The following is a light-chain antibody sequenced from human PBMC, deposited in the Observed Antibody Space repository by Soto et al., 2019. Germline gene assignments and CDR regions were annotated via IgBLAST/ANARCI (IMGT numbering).Light chain of an antibody. J-gene: IGLJ1*01. CDR1: SSDVGGYNY. Sequence: QSALTQPASVSGSPGQSITISCTGTSSDVGGYNYDSWYQQHPDKAPKLMIHDVSNRPSGVSNRFSGSKSGNTASLTISGLQAEDEADYYCRSYTSSSTLIVFGSGTKLTVL. CDR2: DVS. CDR3: RSYTSSSTLIV. V-gene: IGLV2-14*03.